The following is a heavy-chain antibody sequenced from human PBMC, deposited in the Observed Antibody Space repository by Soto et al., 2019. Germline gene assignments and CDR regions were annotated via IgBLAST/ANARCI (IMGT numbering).Heavy chain of an antibody. CDR1: GFTFSSYW. CDR2: INSDGSST. Sequence: GSLRLSCAASGFTFSSYWMHWVRQAPGKGLVWVSRINSDGSSTSYADSVKGRFTISRDNAKNTLYLQMNSLRAEDTAVYYCARRYGDYDAFDIWGQGTMVTVSS. V-gene: IGHV3-74*01. J-gene: IGHJ3*02. CDR3: ARRYGDYDAFDI. D-gene: IGHD4-17*01.